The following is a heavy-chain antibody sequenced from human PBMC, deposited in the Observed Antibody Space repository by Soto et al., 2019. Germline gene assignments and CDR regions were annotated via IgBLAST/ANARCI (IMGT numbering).Heavy chain of an antibody. CDR2: VSYDGSTR. V-gene: IGHV3-30-3*02. D-gene: IGHD1-7*01. J-gene: IGHJ4*02. CDR3: AKDWNYLGYFDH. CDR1: GFAFNYYA. Sequence: PVGSLRLSCAASGFAFNYYAMHWVRQAPGKGLEWVAVVSYDGSTRYYSDSVKGRFTISRDNSANSVYLQMNSLRAGDTAVYYCAKDWNYLGYFDHWGQGVLVTV.